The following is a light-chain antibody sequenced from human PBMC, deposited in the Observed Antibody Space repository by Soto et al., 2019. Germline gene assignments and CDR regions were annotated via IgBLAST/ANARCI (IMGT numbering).Light chain of an antibody. CDR3: QQRSDWPVT. Sequence: EIVLTQSPATLSSSPGEGATLSCRASQSISKYLAWYQQKPGQAPRVLIYDTSNRATGIPARFSGTGSGTDFTLTISSLEPEDFAVYYCQQRSDWPVTFGPGTKVDIK. V-gene: IGKV3-11*01. J-gene: IGKJ3*01. CDR1: QSISKY. CDR2: DTS.